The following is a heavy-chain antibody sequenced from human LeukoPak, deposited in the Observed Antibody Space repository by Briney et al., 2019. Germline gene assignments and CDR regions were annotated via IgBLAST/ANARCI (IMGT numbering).Heavy chain of an antibody. CDR1: GGSFSGYY. CDR2: IYYSGST. J-gene: IGHJ5*02. CDR3: ARVLRRVGATVTTNWFDP. D-gene: IGHD4-17*01. V-gene: IGHV4-59*01. Sequence: PSETLSLTCAVYGGSFSGYYWSWIRQPPGKGLEWIGYIYYSGSTNYNPSLKSRVTISVDTSKNQFSLKLSSVTAADTAVYYCARVLRRVGATVTTNWFDPWGQGTLVTVSS.